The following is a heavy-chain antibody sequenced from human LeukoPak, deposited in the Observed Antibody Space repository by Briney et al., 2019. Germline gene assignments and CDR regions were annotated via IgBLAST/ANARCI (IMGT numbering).Heavy chain of an antibody. D-gene: IGHD3-22*01. CDR3: ARDRPNYYGSDGHYYRRDGDY. J-gene: IGHJ4*02. CDR2: ITSRGEST. Sequence: GGSLRLSCAASGFTFSIYAMSWVRQAPGKGLQWVSSITSRGESTEYVDSVKGRYTITRDNSENTLYLQMHSLRAEDTAVYYCARDRPNYYGSDGHYYRRDGDYWGRGTLVSVSS. CDR1: GFTFSIYA. V-gene: IGHV3-23*02.